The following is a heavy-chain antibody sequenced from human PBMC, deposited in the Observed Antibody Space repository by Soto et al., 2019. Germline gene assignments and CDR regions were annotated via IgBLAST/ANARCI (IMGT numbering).Heavy chain of an antibody. CDR2: IYPGDSDT. CDR3: ARQGSGYSSSWYLEYYYYYGMAV. J-gene: IGHJ6*02. D-gene: IGHD6-13*01. CDR1: GYSFTSYW. V-gene: IGHV5-51*01. Sequence: PGESLKISCKGSGYSFTSYWIGWVRQMPGKGLEWMGIIYPGDSDTRYSPSFQGQVTISADKSISTAYLQWSSLKASDTAMYYCARQGSGYSSSWYLEYYYYYGMAVWRQGTTVTVSS.